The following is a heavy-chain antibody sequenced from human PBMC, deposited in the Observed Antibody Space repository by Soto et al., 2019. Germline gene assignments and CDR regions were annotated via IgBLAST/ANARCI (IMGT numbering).Heavy chain of an antibody. CDR3: ARGYSSGWYLRTNNWFDP. D-gene: IGHD6-19*01. CDR2: FDPEDGET. CDR1: GYTQTELS. J-gene: IGHJ5*02. V-gene: IGHV1-24*01. Sequence: GPSVKVSCKVSGYTQTELSRQWVRQAPGKGLEWMGGFDPEDGETIYAQKFQGRVTMTEDTSTDTAYMELSSLRSEDTAVYYCARGYSSGWYLRTNNWFDPWGQGTLVTVSS.